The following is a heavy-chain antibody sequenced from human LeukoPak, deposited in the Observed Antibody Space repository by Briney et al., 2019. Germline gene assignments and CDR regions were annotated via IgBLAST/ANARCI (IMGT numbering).Heavy chain of an antibody. D-gene: IGHD3-22*01. CDR2: ISTYNGNT. CDR1: GYTFSNYG. J-gene: IGHJ6*02. V-gene: IGHV1-18*01. CDR3: AREDRFDGMIVVVSKRGMDV. Sequence: ASVKVSCKASGYTFSNYGISWVRQAPGQGLEWMGWISTYNGNTNYAQKLQGRVTMTTDTSTSTAYMELRSLRSDDTAVYYCAREDRFDGMIVVVSKRGMDVWGQGTTVTVSS.